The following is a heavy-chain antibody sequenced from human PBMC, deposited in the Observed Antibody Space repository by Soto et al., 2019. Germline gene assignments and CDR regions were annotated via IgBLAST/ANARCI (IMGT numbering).Heavy chain of an antibody. Sequence: GGSLRLSCAASGFTFDDYAMHWVRQAPGKGLEWVSGISWNSGSIGYADSVKGRFTISRDNAKNSLYLQMNSLRAEDTALYYCAKSLGSGWTFDVGYYFDYWGQGTLVTVSS. CDR3: AKSLGSGWTFDVGYYFDY. V-gene: IGHV3-9*01. CDR2: ISWNSGSI. CDR1: GFTFDDYA. J-gene: IGHJ4*02. D-gene: IGHD6-19*01.